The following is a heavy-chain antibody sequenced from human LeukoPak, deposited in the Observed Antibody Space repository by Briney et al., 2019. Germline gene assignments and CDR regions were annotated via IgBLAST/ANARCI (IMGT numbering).Heavy chain of an antibody. J-gene: IGHJ4*02. Sequence: SETLSLTCAVYGGSFSGYYWSWIRQPPGKGLEWIGEINHSGSTNYNPSLKSRVTISVDTSKNQFSLKLSSVTAADAAVYYCARRRRDGYNYAEIFDYWGQGTLVTVSS. CDR1: GGSFSGYY. D-gene: IGHD5-24*01. CDR2: INHSGST. CDR3: ARRRRDGYNYAEIFDY. V-gene: IGHV4-34*01.